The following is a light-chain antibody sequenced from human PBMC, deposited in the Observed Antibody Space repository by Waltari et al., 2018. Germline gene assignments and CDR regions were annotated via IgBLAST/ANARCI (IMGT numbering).Light chain of an antibody. Sequence: EIVLTQSPATLSLSPGERATVSRRASQSIDSSLGWYQHKPGQPPRPHIYDAYIRATGIPARFSGSGSGTDFTLTITSLEPEDFAVYYCQQRSTWPPSVTFGQGTKLEI. CDR2: DAY. CDR1: QSIDSS. J-gene: IGKJ2*01. V-gene: IGKV3-11*01. CDR3: QQRSTWPPSVT.